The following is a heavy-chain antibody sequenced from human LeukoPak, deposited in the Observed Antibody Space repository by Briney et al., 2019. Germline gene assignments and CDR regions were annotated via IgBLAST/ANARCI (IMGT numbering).Heavy chain of an antibody. D-gene: IGHD3-22*01. Sequence: PGGSLRLSCAASGFTFSSYGMHWVRQAPGKGLEWVAFIRYDGSNKYYADSVKGRFTISRDNSKNTLYLQMNSLRAEDTAVYYCARHTYYYDSNRYYYYYMDVWGKGTTVTISS. CDR2: IRYDGSNK. CDR3: ARHTYYYDSNRYYYYYMDV. J-gene: IGHJ6*03. V-gene: IGHV3-30*02. CDR1: GFTFSSYG.